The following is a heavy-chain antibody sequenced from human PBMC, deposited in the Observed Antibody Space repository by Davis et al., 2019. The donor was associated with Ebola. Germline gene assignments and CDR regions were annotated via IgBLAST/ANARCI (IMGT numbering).Heavy chain of an antibody. J-gene: IGHJ6*02. V-gene: IGHV3-21*01. Sequence: PGGSLRLSCAASGFTFDDYAMHWVRQAPGKGLEWVSSISSSSSYIYYADSVKGRFTISRDNAKNSLYLQMNSLRAEDTAVYYCARARGCSGGSCYSGSRFYGMDVWGQGTTVTVSS. CDR3: ARARGCSGGSCYSGSRFYGMDV. CDR2: ISSSSSYI. CDR1: GFTFDDYA. D-gene: IGHD2-15*01.